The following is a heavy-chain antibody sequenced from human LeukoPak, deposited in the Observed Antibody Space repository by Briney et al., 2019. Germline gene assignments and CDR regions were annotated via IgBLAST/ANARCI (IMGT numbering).Heavy chain of an antibody. J-gene: IGHJ6*02. CDR2: ISDRHST. V-gene: IGHV3-74*01. CDR3: ARVPLGTQQWLESRRGMDV. CDR1: GFTFSNYW. D-gene: IGHD6-19*01. Sequence: QTGGSLRLSCAASGFTFSNYWMHGVRQLPVPGKGLVWLSRISDRHSTRYASSVRGRFTISRDNAKNTLHLQMNSLRAEDTAVYYCARVPLGTQQWLESRRGMDVWGQGTTVTVSS.